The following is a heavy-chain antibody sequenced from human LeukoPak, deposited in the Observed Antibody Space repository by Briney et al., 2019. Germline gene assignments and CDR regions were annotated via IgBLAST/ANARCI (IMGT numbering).Heavy chain of an antibody. Sequence: GGSLRLSCAASGFTFSSYEMNWVRQAPGKGLEWVSYISSNGSTIYYADSVKGRFTISRDNAKNSLYLQMNNLRAEDTAVYYCARQRPARITMVRGVAYYYYYGMDVWGKGTTVTVSS. CDR3: ARQRPARITMVRGVAYYYYYGMDV. D-gene: IGHD3-10*01. J-gene: IGHJ6*04. CDR2: ISSNGSTI. V-gene: IGHV3-48*03. CDR1: GFTFSSYE.